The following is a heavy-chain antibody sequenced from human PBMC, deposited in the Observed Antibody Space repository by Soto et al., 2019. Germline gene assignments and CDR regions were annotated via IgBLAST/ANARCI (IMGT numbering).Heavy chain of an antibody. CDR2: ISQSGST. J-gene: IGHJ5*02. Sequence: QVQLQQWGAGLLKPSETLSLTCAVYGGSLSGFYWSWIRQTPGKGLEWIAEISQSGSTNYNPSLKSRVTVSVETSKNQFSLKLSSVTAADTAVYYCARITIFGVGKAQVWFDPWGQGTLVTVSS. V-gene: IGHV4-34*01. D-gene: IGHD3-3*01. CDR3: ARITIFGVGKAQVWFDP. CDR1: GGSLSGFY.